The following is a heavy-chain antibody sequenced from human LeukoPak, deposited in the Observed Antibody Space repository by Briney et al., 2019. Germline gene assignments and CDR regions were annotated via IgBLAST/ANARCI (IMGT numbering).Heavy chain of an antibody. CDR1: EFTVSSNY. CDR3: ARNILFAFDI. CDR2: IYNDGST. V-gene: IGHV3-53*01. Sequence: GGSLRLSCAASEFTVSSNYMSWVRQAPGKGLEWVSIIYNDGSTYYADSMKGRFTISRDNSKNTLYLQVNSLRAEDTAMYYCARNILFAFDIWGQGTMVTVSS. J-gene: IGHJ3*02.